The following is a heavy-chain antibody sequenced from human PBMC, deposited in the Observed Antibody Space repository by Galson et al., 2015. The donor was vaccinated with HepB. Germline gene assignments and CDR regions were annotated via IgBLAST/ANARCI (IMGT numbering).Heavy chain of an antibody. J-gene: IGHJ4*02. Sequence: SLRLSCAASEVSFGNNAMSWFRQSPGTGLEWVGFIRSKASAGTTEYAASVKGRFSIFRDDSKSVVYLQMSSLKIEDTAVYYCASSGYWGQGALVTVSS. D-gene: IGHD1-26*01. CDR3: ASSGY. CDR1: EVSFGNNA. CDR2: IRSKASAGTT. V-gene: IGHV3-49*03.